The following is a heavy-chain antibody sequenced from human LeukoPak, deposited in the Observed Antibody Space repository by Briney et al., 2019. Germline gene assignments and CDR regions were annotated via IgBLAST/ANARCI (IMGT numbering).Heavy chain of an antibody. J-gene: IGHJ3*02. Sequence: GGSLRLSCAASGFTFSDYWMSWVRQAPGKGLERVGFIRSKAYGGTTKNAASVKGRFTISRDDSRSIAYLQMNSLKTEDTAVYYCAKDQVVGATGGDDAFDIWGQGTMVTVSS. CDR2: IRSKAYGGTT. CDR3: AKDQVVGATGGDDAFDI. V-gene: IGHV3-49*04. D-gene: IGHD1-26*01. CDR1: GFTFSDYW.